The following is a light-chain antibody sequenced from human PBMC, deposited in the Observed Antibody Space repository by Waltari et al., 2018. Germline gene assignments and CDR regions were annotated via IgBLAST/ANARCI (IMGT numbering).Light chain of an antibody. CDR2: GVN. CDR1: SSDIGGYDS. V-gene: IGLV2-14*03. CDR3: SSYTSRATRV. J-gene: IGLJ3*02. Sequence: QSALTQPASVSGSPRQSITISCTGTSSDIGGYDSVAWYQQHPGKAPKLIIHGVNERPSGVSNRFSGSKSGNTASLTISGLQAEDEAAFYCSSYTSRATRVFGGGTKVTVL.